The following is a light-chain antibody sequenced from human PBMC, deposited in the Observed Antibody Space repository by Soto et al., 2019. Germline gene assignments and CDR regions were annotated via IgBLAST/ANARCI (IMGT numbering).Light chain of an antibody. J-gene: IGKJ4*01. V-gene: IGKV3-20*01. Sequence: EIVLTQSPGTLSLSPGERATLSCRASQSVRDNFLAWYQQKPGQAPRLLIQGASIRVTGIPDRFSGSGSGTDFTLTISRLEPEDFAVYYCQHYGTSPLTFGGGTNVEI. CDR3: QHYGTSPLT. CDR1: QSVRDNF. CDR2: GAS.